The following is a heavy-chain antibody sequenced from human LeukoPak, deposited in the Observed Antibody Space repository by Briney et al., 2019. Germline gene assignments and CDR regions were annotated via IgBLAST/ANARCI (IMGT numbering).Heavy chain of an antibody. J-gene: IGHJ4*02. D-gene: IGHD5-24*01. CDR2: IYYSGST. CDR1: GGSISSSSYY. V-gene: IGHV4-39*01. CDR3: ARHDPTATIKYYFDY. Sequence: PSETLSLTCTVSGGSISSSSYYWGWIRQPPGKGLEWIGSIYYSGSTYYNPSLKSRVTISVDTSKNQFSLKPSSVTAADTAVYYCARHDPTATIKYYFDYWGQGTLVTVSS.